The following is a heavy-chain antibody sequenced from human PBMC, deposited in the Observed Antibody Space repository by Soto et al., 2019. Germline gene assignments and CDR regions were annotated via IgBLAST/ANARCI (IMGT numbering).Heavy chain of an antibody. D-gene: IGHD3-22*01. V-gene: IGHV4-59*11. J-gene: IGHJ4*02. CDR2: FESIGSP. CDR3: ARVYNYDSSCIGFDS. Sequence: SETLSLTCTVYAASRCGHYCSWIRQPPGKRLEWIGYFESIGSPHHNPSLKSRVTISEDRSKNRFYLKLSSVTAADTAVYYCARVYNYDSSCIGFDSWGQGTLVTVS. CDR1: AASRCGHY.